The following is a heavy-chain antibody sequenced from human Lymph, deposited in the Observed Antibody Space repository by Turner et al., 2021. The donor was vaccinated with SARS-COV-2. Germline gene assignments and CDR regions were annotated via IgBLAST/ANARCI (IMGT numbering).Heavy chain of an antibody. CDR2: ITFTSSYI. V-gene: IGHV3-21*01. CDR3: ARGPPDFPYYFDY. D-gene: IGHD2-21*02. Sequence: EVQLVESGGGLVKPGGSLRLSCAASGFTFSSYSMNGVRQAPGKRVEWVSSITFTSSYIYYADSVKGRFTISRDNAKNSMYLQMNSLRAEDTAVYYCARGPPDFPYYFDYWGQGTLVTVSS. J-gene: IGHJ4*02. CDR1: GFTFSSYS.